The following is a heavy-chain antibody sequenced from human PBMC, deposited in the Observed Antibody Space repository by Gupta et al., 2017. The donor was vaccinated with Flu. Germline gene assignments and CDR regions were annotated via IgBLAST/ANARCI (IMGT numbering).Heavy chain of an antibody. CDR3: AGAFGGERAVDI. V-gene: IGHV3-33*01. CDR2: RWYGGSNK. J-gene: IGHJ3*02. Sequence: VRQAPGKGVDWVAGRWYGGSNKYYGDSVKGRFTSSRDKVKNTLFLQMNSLGAEDTAVYYCAGAFGGERAVDIWGQGTMVTVSS. D-gene: IGHD3-10*01.